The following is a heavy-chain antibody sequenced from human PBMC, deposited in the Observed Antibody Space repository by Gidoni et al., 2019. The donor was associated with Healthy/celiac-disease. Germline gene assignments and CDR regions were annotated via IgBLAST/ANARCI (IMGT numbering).Heavy chain of an antibody. V-gene: IGHV3-30-3*01. CDR2: ISYDGSNK. D-gene: IGHD5-18*01. Sequence: QVQLVESGGGVVQPGRSLRLSCAASGFTFSSYAMHWVRQAPGKGLEWVAVISYDGSNKYYADSVKGRFTISRDNSKNTLYLQMNSLRAEDTAVYYCARGTDTAAGNVGMDVWGQGTTVTVSS. J-gene: IGHJ6*02. CDR1: GFTFSSYA. CDR3: ARGTDTAAGNVGMDV.